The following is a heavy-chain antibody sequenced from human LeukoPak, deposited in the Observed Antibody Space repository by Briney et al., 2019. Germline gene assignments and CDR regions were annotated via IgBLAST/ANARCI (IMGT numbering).Heavy chain of an antibody. D-gene: IGHD6-19*01. CDR3: ARSSSSTFDP. CDR2: INHSGST. CDR1: DGSFGGYY. V-gene: IGHV4-34*01. Sequence: TSETLSLTCAVYDGSFGGYYWSWIRQPPGKGLEWIGEINHSGSTNYNPSLKSRVTISVDTSKNQFSLKLSSVTAADTAIYYCARSSSSTFDPWGRGTLVTVSS. J-gene: IGHJ5*02.